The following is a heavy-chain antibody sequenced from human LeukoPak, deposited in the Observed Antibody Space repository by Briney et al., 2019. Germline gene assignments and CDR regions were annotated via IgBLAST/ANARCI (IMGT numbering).Heavy chain of an antibody. CDR3: ARAVKVYSPSYGMDV. CDR2: IYYNGST. V-gene: IGHV4-59*01. J-gene: IGHJ6*02. Sequence: SETLSLTCTGSGVSISTYYWSWIRQPPGKGLEWIGYIYYNGSTNYNPSLKSRVTISVDTSKNQFSLKLSSVTAADTAVYYCARAVKVYSPSYGMDVWGQGTTVTVSS. D-gene: IGHD5-18*01. CDR1: GVSISTYY.